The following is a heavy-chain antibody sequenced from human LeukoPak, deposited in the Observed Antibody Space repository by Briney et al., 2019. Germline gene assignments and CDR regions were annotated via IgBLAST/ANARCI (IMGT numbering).Heavy chain of an antibody. V-gene: IGHV3-30*02. Sequence: GGSLRLSCAASGFTINKYGIHWVRQAPGKGLEWVALISHDGENKFYADSVRGRFTISRDNSKNTLYLQMNSLRAEDTAVYYCAKVAGVCSSTSCHYYYYYMDVWGKGTTVTVSS. CDR3: AKVAGVCSSTSCHYYYYYMDV. CDR1: GFTINKYG. J-gene: IGHJ6*03. D-gene: IGHD2-2*01. CDR2: ISHDGENK.